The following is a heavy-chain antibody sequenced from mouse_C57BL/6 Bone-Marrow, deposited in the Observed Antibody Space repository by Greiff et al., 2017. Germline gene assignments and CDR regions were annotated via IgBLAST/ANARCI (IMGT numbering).Heavy chain of an antibody. D-gene: IGHD3-2*02. CDR3: ASTAQEGFAY. Sequence: VQLQESGAELARPGASVKLSCKASGYTFTSYGISWVKLRTGQGLELIGEIYPRSGNTYYNEKFKGKATLTADKSSSTAYMELRSLTSEDSAVYFCASTAQEGFAYWGQGTLVTVSA. CDR1: GYTFTSYG. J-gene: IGHJ3*01. V-gene: IGHV1-81*01. CDR2: IYPRSGNT.